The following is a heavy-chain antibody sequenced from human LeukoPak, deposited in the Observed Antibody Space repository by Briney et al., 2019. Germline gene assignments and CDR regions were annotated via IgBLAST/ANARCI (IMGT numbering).Heavy chain of an antibody. J-gene: IGHJ6*03. D-gene: IGHD2-2*02. V-gene: IGHV3-48*01. CDR2: ISSSSSTI. Sequence: PGGSLRLSCAASGFTFSSYSMNWVRQAPGKGLEWVSYISSSSSTIYYADSVKGRFTISRDNAQNSLYLQMNSLRAEDTAVYYCARWVGYCSSTSCYMGYYYYYYMDVWGKGTTVTVSS. CDR3: ARWVGYCSSTSCYMGYYYYYYMDV. CDR1: GFTFSSYS.